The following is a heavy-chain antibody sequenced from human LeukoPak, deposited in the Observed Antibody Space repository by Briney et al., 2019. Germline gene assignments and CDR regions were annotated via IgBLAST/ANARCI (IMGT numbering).Heavy chain of an antibody. CDR3: ARDYGGFGDRGWFDP. CDR2: IYHSGTT. Sequence: SETLSLTCTVSGYSISSGYYWGWIRQPPGKGLEWIGSIYHSGTTYCDPSLKSRVTISVDTSKNQFSLKLSSVTAADTAVYYCARDYGGFGDRGWFDPWGQGTLVTVSS. J-gene: IGHJ5*02. CDR1: GYSISSGYY. V-gene: IGHV4-38-2*02. D-gene: IGHD3-10*01.